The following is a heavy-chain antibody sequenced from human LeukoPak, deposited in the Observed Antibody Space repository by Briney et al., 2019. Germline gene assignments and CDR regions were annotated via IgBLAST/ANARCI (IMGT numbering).Heavy chain of an antibody. CDR3: AKAVAGDWFDP. V-gene: IGHV3-30*18. CDR1: GFTFSTYG. J-gene: IGHJ5*02. CDR2: ISYDGSNK. D-gene: IGHD2-15*01. Sequence: GGSLSLSCAASGFTFSTYGMHWVRQAPGKGLEWVAVISYDGSNKYYADSVKGRFTISRDNSKNTLYLQMNSLRAEDTAVYYCAKAVAGDWFDPWGQGTLVTVSS.